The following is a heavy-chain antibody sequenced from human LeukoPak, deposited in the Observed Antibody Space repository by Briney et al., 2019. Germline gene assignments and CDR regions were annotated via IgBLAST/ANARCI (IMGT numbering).Heavy chain of an antibody. V-gene: IGHV3-23*01. CDR2: ISGSGGKT. J-gene: IGHJ3*02. CDR3: AKALQPGSAFDI. Sequence: GGSLRLSCAASGFTFSSSVMTWVRQAPGKGLEWVSVISGSGGKTYYADSVKGRFTISKDNSKNTLYLQMNSLRAEDTAVYYCAKALQPGSAFDIWGQGTMVTVSS. D-gene: IGHD1-14*01. CDR1: GFTFSSSV.